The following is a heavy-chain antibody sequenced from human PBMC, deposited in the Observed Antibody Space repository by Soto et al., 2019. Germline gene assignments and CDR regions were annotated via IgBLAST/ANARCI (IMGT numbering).Heavy chain of an antibody. D-gene: IGHD3-10*01. V-gene: IGHV1-8*01. CDR2: MNPNSGDT. CDR3: TRFAFNVNLRFAFDS. Sequence: QVQLVQSGAEVKKPGASVRVSCKGSGYSFTSYDVHWVRQAPGQGLEWMGWMNPNSGDTVYAQNFQGRVTMTSDTSMRTAYMELSSRNSDDTAVYYCTRFAFNVNLRFAFDSGGQGALIAVSS. CDR1: GYSFTSYD. J-gene: IGHJ4*02.